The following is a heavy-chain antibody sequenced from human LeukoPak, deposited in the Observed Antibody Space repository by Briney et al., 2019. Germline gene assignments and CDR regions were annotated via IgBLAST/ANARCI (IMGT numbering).Heavy chain of an antibody. CDR3: AREWRGSYRY. D-gene: IGHD1-26*01. J-gene: IGHJ4*02. CDR2: ISAYNGNT. V-gene: IGHV1-18*01. CDR1: GYTFTRYG. Sequence: ASVKVSCKPSGYTFTRYGMSWVRQAPGQGLEWMEWISAYNGNTNYAQKLQGRVTMTTDTSTSTAYMELRSLRSDDTAVYYCAREWRGSYRYWGQGTLVTVSS.